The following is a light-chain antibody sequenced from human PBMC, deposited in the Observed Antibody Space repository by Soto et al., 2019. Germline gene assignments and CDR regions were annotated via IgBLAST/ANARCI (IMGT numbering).Light chain of an antibody. CDR1: QSVSSAY. J-gene: IGKJ1*01. V-gene: IGKV3-20*01. CDR3: QQCGSSPRT. CDR2: GSS. Sequence: EIVLTQSPGTLSSSPGERATLSCRASQSVSSAYLAWYQQKPGQAPRLLIYGSSNRATGIPDRFSGSGSGTDFTLTISRLEPEDFAVYYCQQCGSSPRTFGQGTKVDIK.